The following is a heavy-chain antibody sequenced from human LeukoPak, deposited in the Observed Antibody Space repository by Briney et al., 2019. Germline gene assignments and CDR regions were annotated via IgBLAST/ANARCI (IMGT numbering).Heavy chain of an antibody. V-gene: IGHV3-23*01. J-gene: IGHJ6*03. CDR3: AKNGDRGAYCSGGTCYPYYYYYMDV. CDR2: ISSTGGTT. Sequence: TGGSLRLSCAASGFTFSSYNMNWVRQAPGKGLEWVSAISSTGGTTYYADSVKGHFTISRDNSKNTVYLQMNSLSAEDTAVYYCAKNGDRGAYCSGGTCYPYYYYYMDVWGKGTTVTISS. CDR1: GFTFSSYN. D-gene: IGHD2-15*01.